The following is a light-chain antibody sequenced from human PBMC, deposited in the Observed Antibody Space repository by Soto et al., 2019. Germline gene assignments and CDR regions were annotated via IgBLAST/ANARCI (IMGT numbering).Light chain of an antibody. J-gene: IGKJ1*01. Sequence: DVQMTQSPSTLSASVGDRVTITCRASQTIGSLLAWYQQKPGKAPNLLIYKASSLESGVPSRFSCSGFGTEFTLTITGLQPDDFANYYCQHYNSWAFGQGTKVEI. CDR3: QHYNSWA. CDR2: KAS. V-gene: IGKV1-5*03. CDR1: QTIGSL.